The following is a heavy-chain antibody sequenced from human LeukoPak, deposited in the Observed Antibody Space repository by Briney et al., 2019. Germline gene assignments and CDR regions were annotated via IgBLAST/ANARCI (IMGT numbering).Heavy chain of an antibody. Sequence: GGSLRLSCAASGFTFSSHWMGWVRQAPGKGLEWVANINQGASEKYSVDSVKGRFTISRYNAKNSLFLQMNSLRVEDTAVYYCARVDPYNSGGYNYWGQGTLVTVSP. J-gene: IGHJ4*02. CDR1: GFTFSSHW. CDR2: INQGASEK. V-gene: IGHV3-7*05. CDR3: ARVDPYNSGGYNY. D-gene: IGHD6-19*01.